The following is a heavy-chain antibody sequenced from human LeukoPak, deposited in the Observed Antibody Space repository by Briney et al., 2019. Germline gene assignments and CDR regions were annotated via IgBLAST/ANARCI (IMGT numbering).Heavy chain of an antibody. CDR2: IYYSGST. D-gene: IGHD2-2*01. V-gene: IGHV4-59*01. J-gene: IGHJ6*03. CDR3: ARGGVVPAAYYYYMDV. CDR1: GGSISSYY. Sequence: SGTLSLTCTVSGGSISSYYWSWIRQPPGKGLEWIGYIYYSGSTNDNPSLKSRVTISVDTSKNQFSLKLSSVTAADTAVYYCARGGVVPAAYYYYMDVWGKGTTVTVSS.